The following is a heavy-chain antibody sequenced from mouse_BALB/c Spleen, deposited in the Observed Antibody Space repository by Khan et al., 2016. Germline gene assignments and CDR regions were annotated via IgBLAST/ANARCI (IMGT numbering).Heavy chain of an antibody. V-gene: IGHV3-8*02. CDR3: ARYDGSSYVGGMDY. CDR2: ITYSGST. Sequence: EVQLQESGPSLVKPSQALSLTCSVTGDSITSGYWNWIRKFPGIKLEYMGYITYSGSTYYNPSLKSRISITRDTSKNQYFLQLISVTTEDTATKYCARYDGSSYVGGMDYWGQGTSVTVSS. CDR1: GDSITSGY. J-gene: IGHJ4*01. D-gene: IGHD1-1*01.